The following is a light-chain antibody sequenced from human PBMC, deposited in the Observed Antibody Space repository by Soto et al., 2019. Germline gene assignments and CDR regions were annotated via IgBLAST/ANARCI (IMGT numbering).Light chain of an antibody. Sequence: EIVVTQSPGTLSLSPGERAALSCRASQSVSSSYLAWYQQIPGQAPRLLIYGTSSRATGIPDRFSGSGSGTNFTLTISRLEPEDSAVYYCEQYVSSPQTFGQGTKVEI. CDR3: EQYVSSPQT. J-gene: IGKJ1*01. V-gene: IGKV3-20*01. CDR2: GTS. CDR1: QSVSSSY.